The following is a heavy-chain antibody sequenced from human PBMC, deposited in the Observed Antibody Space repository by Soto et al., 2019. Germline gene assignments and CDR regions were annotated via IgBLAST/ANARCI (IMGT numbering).Heavy chain of an antibody. V-gene: IGHV3-30-3*01. Sequence: GGSLRLSCAAPGFTFSSYAMHWVRQAPGKGLEWVAVISYDGSNKYYADSVKGRFTISRDNSKNTLYLQMNSLRAEDTAVYYCARVPFHVDRGYFDYWGQGTLVTVSS. CDR3: ARVPFHVDRGYFDY. CDR2: ISYDGSNK. J-gene: IGHJ4*02. CDR1: GFTFSSYA. D-gene: IGHD3-10*01.